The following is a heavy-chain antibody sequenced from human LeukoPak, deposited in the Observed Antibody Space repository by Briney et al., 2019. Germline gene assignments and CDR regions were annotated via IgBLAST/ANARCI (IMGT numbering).Heavy chain of an antibody. J-gene: IGHJ6*03. V-gene: IGHV3-7*01. Sequence: QTGGSLRLSCAASGFTFSDYYMSWIRQAPGKGLEWVANIKQDGSEKYYVDSVKGRFTISRDNAKNSLYLQMNSLRAEDTAVYYCAREIAVYYMDVWGKGTTVTVSS. D-gene: IGHD6-19*01. CDR3: AREIAVYYMDV. CDR1: GFTFSDYY. CDR2: IKQDGSEK.